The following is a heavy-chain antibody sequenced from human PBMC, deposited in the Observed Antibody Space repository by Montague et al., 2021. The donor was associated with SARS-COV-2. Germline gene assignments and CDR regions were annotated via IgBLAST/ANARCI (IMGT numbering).Heavy chain of an antibody. CDR3: ARGFSSSWYGARWFDP. Sequence: SETLSLTCSVSGGSISSYYWSWIRQPPGKRLEWIGHIYHSGGTNYNPSLRSRSTISLDASKNQISLKLKSVTAADTALYYCARGFSSSWYGARWFDPWGQGTLVTVSS. J-gene: IGHJ5*02. CDR2: IYHSGGT. V-gene: IGHV4-59*01. CDR1: GGSISSYY. D-gene: IGHD6-13*01.